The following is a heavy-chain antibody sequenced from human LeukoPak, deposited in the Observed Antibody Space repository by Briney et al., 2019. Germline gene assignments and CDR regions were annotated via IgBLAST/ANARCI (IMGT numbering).Heavy chain of an antibody. CDR1: GFTFSSYG. J-gene: IGHJ5*02. Sequence: GGSLRLSCAASGFTFSSYGMHWVRQAPGRGLEWVAFIRYDGTNTYYAGAVKGRCTIFRDNSKNTLYLHMSSLKSDDTAVYHCAKEGHSRGFYGSGSAQNWLDPWGQGTVVTVSS. V-gene: IGHV3-30*02. CDR3: AKEGHSRGFYGSGSAQNWLDP. CDR2: IRYDGTNT. D-gene: IGHD3-10*01.